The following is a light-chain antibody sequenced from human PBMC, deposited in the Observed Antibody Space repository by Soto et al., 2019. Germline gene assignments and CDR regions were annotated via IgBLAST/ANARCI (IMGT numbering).Light chain of an antibody. CDR2: GAS. Sequence: EIVMTQSPDTLSVSPGEGATLSCRVSQSIRSNLAWYQQRPGQAPRLLMYGASTRATGIPDRFSGSGSGTDFTLTISRLEPEDFAVYYCQQYGSSGTFGQGTKVDIK. CDR3: QQYGSSGT. J-gene: IGKJ1*01. V-gene: IGKV3-20*01. CDR1: QSIRSN.